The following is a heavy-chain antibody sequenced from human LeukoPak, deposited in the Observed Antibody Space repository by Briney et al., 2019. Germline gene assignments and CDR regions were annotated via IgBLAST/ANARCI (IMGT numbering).Heavy chain of an antibody. CDR3: AKALVVPAAGYYFDD. J-gene: IGHJ4*02. CDR1: GXPFNIYA. CDR2: ISGRGGST. V-gene: IGHV3-23*01. Sequence: PGGSLRLSCAASGXPFNIYAMNWVRQAPGKGLEWVSGISGRGGSTYYADSVKGRFTVSRDNSKNTLYLQMNSLRAEDTALYYCAKALVVPAAGYYFDDWGQGTLVTVSS. D-gene: IGHD2-2*01.